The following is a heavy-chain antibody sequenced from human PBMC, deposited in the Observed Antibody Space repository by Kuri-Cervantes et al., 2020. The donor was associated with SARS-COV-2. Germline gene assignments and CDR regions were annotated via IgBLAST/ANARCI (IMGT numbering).Heavy chain of an antibody. V-gene: IGHV4-61*01. J-gene: IGHJ5*02. CDR2: IYYSGST. CDR1: GFSLSNARMG. CDR3: ARRICSSTSCYYYNWFDP. D-gene: IGHD2-2*01. Sequence: SGPTLVKPTETLTLTCTVSGFSLSNARMGVSWIRQPPGKGLEWIGYIYYSGSTNYNPSLKSRVTISVDTSKNQFSLKLSSVTAADTAVYYCARRICSSTSCYYYNWFDPWGQGTLVTVSS.